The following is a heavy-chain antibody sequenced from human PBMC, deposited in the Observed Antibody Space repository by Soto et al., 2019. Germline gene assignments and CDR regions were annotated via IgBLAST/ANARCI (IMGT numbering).Heavy chain of an antibody. CDR1: GFTFSAYA. Sequence: EVQLLESGGGLVQPGGSLRLSCAASGFTFSAYAMSWVRQAPGKGLELVSGISGSDGSTHYADSVKGRFTISRSNSRNTMYLQMHSLRAEDAAIFYCAKWDTHGIIPPTVGGNYYYYDIDVWGQGTRVTVSS. J-gene: IGHJ6*02. CDR3: AKWDTHGIIPPTVGGNYYYYDIDV. CDR2: ISGSDGST. D-gene: IGHD5-18*01. V-gene: IGHV3-23*01.